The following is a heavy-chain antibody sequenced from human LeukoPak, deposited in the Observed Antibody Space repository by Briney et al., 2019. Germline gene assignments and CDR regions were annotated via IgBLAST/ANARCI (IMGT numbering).Heavy chain of an antibody. CDR2: ISYDGGTT. V-gene: IGHV3-64*01. CDR3: VRDTSGHNAFDI. Sequence: GGSLRLSCAASGFSFSSQAMHWVRQAPGKGLEYVSTISYDGGTTYYANSVKGRFFISRDNSKNTLYLQMGSLRAEDMAVYYCVRDTSGHNAFDIWGQGALVTVSS. D-gene: IGHD6-19*01. J-gene: IGHJ3*02. CDR1: GFSFSSQA.